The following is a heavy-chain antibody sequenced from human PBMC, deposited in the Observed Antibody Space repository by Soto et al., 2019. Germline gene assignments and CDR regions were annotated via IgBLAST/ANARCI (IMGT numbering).Heavy chain of an antibody. Sequence: EVQLVESGGGLVQPGGSLRLSCAASGFTFSSYWMHWVRQAPGKGLVWVSRINSDGSSTSYADSVKGRFTISRDNAKNTLYLQMNSLRAEDTAVYYCAREGQLWLQGYFDYWGQGTLVTVSS. CDR3: AREGQLWLQGYFDY. V-gene: IGHV3-74*01. CDR2: INSDGSST. D-gene: IGHD5-18*01. CDR1: GFTFSSYW. J-gene: IGHJ4*02.